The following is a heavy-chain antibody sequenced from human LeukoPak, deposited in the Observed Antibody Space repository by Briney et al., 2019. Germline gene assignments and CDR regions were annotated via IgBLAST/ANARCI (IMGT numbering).Heavy chain of an antibody. CDR3: ARAGGAAHAFDI. CDR2: IYAGGTT. V-gene: IGHV3-66*01. Sequence: PGGSLRLSCAASGFTVSSNYMSWVRQAPGKGLEWVSVIYAGGTTYYADSVKGRFTISRDNAKNSLYLQMNSLRAEDTAVYYCARAGGAAHAFDIWGQGTMVTVSS. D-gene: IGHD3-16*01. CDR1: GFTVSSNY. J-gene: IGHJ3*02.